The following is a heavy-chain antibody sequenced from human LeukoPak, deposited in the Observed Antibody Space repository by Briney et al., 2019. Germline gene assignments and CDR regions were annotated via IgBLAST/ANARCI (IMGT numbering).Heavy chain of an antibody. CDR2: IKSQPSGGTA. CDR3: TTDWGSGNWEFIKPFDI. CDR1: GFTFSHAW. D-gene: IGHD3-10*01. Sequence: PGGSLRLSCAASGFTFSHAWIHWVRQAPGKGLEWVGRIKSQPSGGTADLAAPVKGRFSISREDSKYTAYLQMNTLKTEDTAVYYCTTDWGSGNWEFIKPFDIWGQGTTVTVSS. J-gene: IGHJ3*02. V-gene: IGHV3-15*01.